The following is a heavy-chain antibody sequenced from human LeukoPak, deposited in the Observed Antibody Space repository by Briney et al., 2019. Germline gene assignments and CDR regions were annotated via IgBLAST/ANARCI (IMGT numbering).Heavy chain of an antibody. Sequence: SETLSLTCTVSGYSISSGYYWGWIRQPPGKGLEWIGSIYHSGGTYYNPSLKSRLTISVDASTSQVSLKLNSVTPVDTAMYYCARIYNDTSGNHNQAFDMWGQGTMVTVSS. CDR1: GYSISSGYY. CDR3: ARIYNDTSGNHNQAFDM. D-gene: IGHD3-22*01. CDR2: IYHSGGT. V-gene: IGHV4-38-2*02. J-gene: IGHJ3*02.